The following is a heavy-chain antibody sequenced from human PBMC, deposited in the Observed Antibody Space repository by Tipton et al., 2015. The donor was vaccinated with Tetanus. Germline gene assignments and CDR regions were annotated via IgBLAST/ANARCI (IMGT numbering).Heavy chain of an antibody. Sequence: TLSLTCTVSGASIGSSRRFDCGWIRQPPGKGLEWIGTISYSGSTSYSPSLKSRVTMSVDTSKNQFSLNLSSVTAADTAIYYCARDQGGGRVVRLNWFDPWGQGTLVTVSS. CDR3: ARDQGGGRVVRLNWFDP. D-gene: IGHD6-6*01. V-gene: IGHV4-39*07. J-gene: IGHJ5*02. CDR1: GASIGSSRRFD. CDR2: ISYSGST.